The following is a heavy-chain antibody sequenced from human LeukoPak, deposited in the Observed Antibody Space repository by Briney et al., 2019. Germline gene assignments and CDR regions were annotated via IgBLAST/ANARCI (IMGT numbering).Heavy chain of an antibody. J-gene: IGHJ5*02. V-gene: IGHV4-34*01. CDR2: INHSGST. Sequence: SETLSLTCAVYGGSFSGYYWSWIRQPPGKGLEWIGEINHSGSTNYNPSLKSRVTISVDTSKNQFSLKLSSVTAADTAVYHCARRESWFDPWGQGTLVTVSS. CDR3: ARRESWFDP. CDR1: GGSFSGYY.